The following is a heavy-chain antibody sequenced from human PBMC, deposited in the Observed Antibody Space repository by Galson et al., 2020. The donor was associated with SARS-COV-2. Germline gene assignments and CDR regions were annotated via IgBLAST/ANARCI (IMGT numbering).Heavy chain of an antibody. CDR1: GFSLTTGRVC. J-gene: IGHJ4*02. D-gene: IGHD6-19*01. CDR3: ARIDSSGCRGNY. V-gene: IGHV2-70*11. Sequence: ESGPTLVKPTQTLTLTCTFSGFSLTTGRVCVNWIRQPPGKALEWLARTDWDGDKYYSTSLKTRLTISKDTSKNQVVLTMTDMDPVDTATYYCARIDSSGCRGNYWGQGTPVTVSS. CDR2: TDWDGDK.